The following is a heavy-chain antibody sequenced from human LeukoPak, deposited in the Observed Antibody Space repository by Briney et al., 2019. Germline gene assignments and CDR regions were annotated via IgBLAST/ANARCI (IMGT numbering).Heavy chain of an antibody. CDR1: GGSISSGGYY. J-gene: IGHJ6*02. V-gene: IGHV4-31*03. Sequence: SETLSLTCTVSGGSISSGGYYWSWIRQHPGKGLEWIGYIYYSGSTYYNPSLKSRVTISVDTSKNQFSLKPSSVTAADTAVYYCASALYSSSWSTQYYYGMDVWGQGTTVTVSS. D-gene: IGHD6-13*01. CDR2: IYYSGST. CDR3: ASALYSSSWSTQYYYGMDV.